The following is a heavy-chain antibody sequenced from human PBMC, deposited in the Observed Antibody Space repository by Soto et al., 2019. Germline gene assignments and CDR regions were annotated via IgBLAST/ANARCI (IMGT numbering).Heavy chain of an antibody. CDR2: IWYDGSNK. CDR3: ARENGIVLVPAAISYYGMDV. CDR1: GFTFSSYG. Sequence: PGGSLRLSCAASGFTFSSYGMHWVRQAPGKGLEWVAVIWYDGSNKYYADSVKGRFTISRDNSKNTLYLQMNSLRAEDTAVYYCARENGIVLVPAAISYYGMDVWGQGTTVTVSS. J-gene: IGHJ6*02. V-gene: IGHV3-33*01. D-gene: IGHD2-2*01.